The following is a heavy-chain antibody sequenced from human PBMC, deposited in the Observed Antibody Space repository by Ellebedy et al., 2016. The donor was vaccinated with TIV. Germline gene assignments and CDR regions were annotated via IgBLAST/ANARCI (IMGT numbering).Heavy chain of an antibody. CDR2: IRKDGGAT. CDR3: ARDFAGGGSF. Sequence: GESLKISCEGSGLSFSDFWMDWVRQAPGKGLEWVANIRKDGGATSYVVSVRGRFTISRDNAKNSVYLQMNSLRAEDTAIYYCARDFAGGGSFWGRGTLVTVSS. J-gene: IGHJ4*02. D-gene: IGHD2-15*01. V-gene: IGHV3-7*01. CDR1: GLSFSDFW.